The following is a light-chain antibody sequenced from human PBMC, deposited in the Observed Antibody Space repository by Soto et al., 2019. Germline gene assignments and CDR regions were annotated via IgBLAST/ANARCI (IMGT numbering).Light chain of an antibody. J-gene: IGKJ3*01. CDR3: QQYDNPPWA. Sequence: DIQMTQSPSSLSASVGDRVTITCQASQDISNYLNWYQQKPGKAPKLLIYDASNLETGVPSRFSGSGSGTDFTFTISSLQPADIATYYCQQYDNPPWAFGPGTKVDIK. CDR1: QDISNY. V-gene: IGKV1-33*01. CDR2: DAS.